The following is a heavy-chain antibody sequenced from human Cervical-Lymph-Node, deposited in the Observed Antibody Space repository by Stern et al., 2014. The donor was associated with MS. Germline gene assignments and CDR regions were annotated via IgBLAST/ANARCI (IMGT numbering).Heavy chain of an antibody. D-gene: IGHD1-26*01. J-gene: IGHJ6*02. CDR1: GFTFRDHY. V-gene: IGHV3-72*01. CDR2: SRNKANSYTT. CDR3: VRGFHSFDV. Sequence: EVQLVESGGGLVQPGESLRLSCAASGFTFRDHYMDWVRQAPEKGLEWVGRSRNKANSYTTVYAASVTGRFAISRDDSKNSLYLQMNSLKTEDTAVYYCVRGFHSFDVWGQGATVTVSS.